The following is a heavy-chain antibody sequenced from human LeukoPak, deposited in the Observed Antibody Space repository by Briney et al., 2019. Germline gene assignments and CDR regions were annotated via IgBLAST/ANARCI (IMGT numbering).Heavy chain of an antibody. D-gene: IGHD6-13*01. Sequence: GGSLRLSCAASGFTFSSYAMHWVRQAPGKGLEWVAVISYDGSNKYYADSVKGRFTISRDNSKNTLYLQMNSLRAEDTAVYYCASQKAADVWGQGTTVTVSS. CDR2: ISYDGSNK. CDR1: GFTFSSYA. J-gene: IGHJ6*02. CDR3: ASQKAADV. V-gene: IGHV3-30-3*01.